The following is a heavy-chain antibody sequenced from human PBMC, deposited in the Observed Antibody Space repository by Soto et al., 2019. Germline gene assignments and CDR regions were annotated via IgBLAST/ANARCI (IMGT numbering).Heavy chain of an antibody. CDR2: IYYSGST. CDR3: ARQRTSVVTQAYFDS. V-gene: IGHV4-39*01. J-gene: IGHJ4*02. D-gene: IGHD2-21*02. Sequence: SETLSLTCTVTGDSINNRSYYWGCIRQPPGKGLEWIGSIYYSGSTYNNPSLKSRVSMSVDTSKNQFSLKLWSVTAADTALYYCARQRTSVVTQAYFDSWGQGSLVTVSS. CDR1: GDSINNRSYY.